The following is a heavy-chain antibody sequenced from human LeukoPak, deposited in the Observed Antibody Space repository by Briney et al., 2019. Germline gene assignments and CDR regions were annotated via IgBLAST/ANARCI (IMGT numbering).Heavy chain of an antibody. CDR1: EFTVSSNY. CDR2: IYSGGST. D-gene: IGHD4-17*01. CDR3: ATIGGDYVSFDN. Sequence: QSGGSLRLSCAASEFTVSSNYMSWVRQAPGKGLEWVSVIYSGGSTYYADSVKSRFTISRHNSKNTLYLQMNSLRGEDTGVYYCATIGGDYVSFDNWGQGTLVTVTS. J-gene: IGHJ4*02. V-gene: IGHV3-53*04.